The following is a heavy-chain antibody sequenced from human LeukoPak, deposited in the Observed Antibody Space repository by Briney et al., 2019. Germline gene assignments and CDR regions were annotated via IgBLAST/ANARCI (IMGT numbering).Heavy chain of an antibody. V-gene: IGHV3-33*06. CDR3: AKDGGSSSPYYFDY. Sequence: PGGSLRLSCAASGFTFSSFGMHWVRQAPGKGLERVAVIWYDENNKYYADSVMGRFTISRDNSKNTLYLQMNSLRAEDTAVYYCAKDGGSSSPYYFDYWGQGTLVTVSS. CDR1: GFTFSSFG. J-gene: IGHJ4*02. CDR2: IWYDENNK. D-gene: IGHD6-6*01.